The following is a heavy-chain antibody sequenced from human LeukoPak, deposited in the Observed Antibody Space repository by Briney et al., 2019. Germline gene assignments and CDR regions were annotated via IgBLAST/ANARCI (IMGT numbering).Heavy chain of an antibody. D-gene: IGHD6-19*01. CDR1: GGSISSYY. CDR2: IYYSGST. J-gene: IGHJ3*02. Sequence: SETLSLTCTVSGGSISSYYWSWIRQPPGKGLEWIGYIYYSGSTNYNPSLKSRVTISVDTSKNQFSLRLSSVTAADTAVYYCATAPSVAPNLDAFDIWGQGTMATVSS. V-gene: IGHV4-59*01. CDR3: ATAPSVAPNLDAFDI.